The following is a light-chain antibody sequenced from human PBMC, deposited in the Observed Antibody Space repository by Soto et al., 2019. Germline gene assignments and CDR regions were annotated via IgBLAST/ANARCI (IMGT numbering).Light chain of an antibody. J-gene: IGKJ5*01. Sequence: DIVLTQSPGTLSLSPGERATLSCRASQSVSSSLLAWYQQKPGQAPRLLIYGASSRATGIPDRFSGSGSGTDFTLTISRLEPEDFAVFYCQHYGSSVTFAQGTRLEI. CDR1: QSVSSSL. CDR2: GAS. V-gene: IGKV3-20*01. CDR3: QHYGSSVT.